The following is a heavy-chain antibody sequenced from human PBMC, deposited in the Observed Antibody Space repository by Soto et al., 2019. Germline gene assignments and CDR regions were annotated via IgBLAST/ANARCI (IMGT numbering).Heavy chain of an antibody. CDR1: GFTFSSYS. J-gene: IGHJ6*02. CDR3: ARANGVVVPAAIRGFGMDV. V-gene: IGHV3-21*01. Sequence: EVQLVESGGGLVKPGGSLRLSCAASGFTFSSYSMNWVRQAPGKGLEWVSSISSSSSYIYYADSVKGRFTISRDNAKNSLYLQMNSLRAEDTAVYYCARANGVVVPAAIRGFGMDVWGQGTTVTVSS. CDR2: ISSSSSYI. D-gene: IGHD2-2*02.